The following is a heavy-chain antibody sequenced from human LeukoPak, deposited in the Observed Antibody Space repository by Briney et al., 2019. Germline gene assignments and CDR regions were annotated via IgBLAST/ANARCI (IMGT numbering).Heavy chain of an antibody. CDR1: GYSFTSYW. J-gene: IGHJ6*02. Sequence: KVGESLNISCKGSGYSFTSYWIGWVRQMPGKGLEWMGSIYPGDSDTRYSPSFQGQVTISADKSISTAYLQWSSLKASDTAMYYCARSARRYYYYYGMDVWGQGTTVTVSS. V-gene: IGHV5-51*01. CDR3: ARSARRYYYYYGMDV. CDR2: IYPGDSDT.